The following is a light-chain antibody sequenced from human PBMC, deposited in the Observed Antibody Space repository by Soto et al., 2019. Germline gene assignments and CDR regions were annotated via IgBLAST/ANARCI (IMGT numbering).Light chain of an antibody. J-gene: IGLJ2*01. Sequence: QSVLTQPPSASGTPGQRVTISCSGSSSNIGSNTVNWYQQLPGTAPKLVIHTNDQRPSGVPDRFSGSKSGTSASLAISGLHSEDEADYYCVAWDDSMNGHVVFGGGTKLTVL. V-gene: IGLV1-44*01. CDR3: VAWDDSMNGHVV. CDR2: TND. CDR1: SSNIGSNT.